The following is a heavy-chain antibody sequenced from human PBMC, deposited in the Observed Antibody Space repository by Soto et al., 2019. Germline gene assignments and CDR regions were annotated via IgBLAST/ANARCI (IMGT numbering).Heavy chain of an antibody. CDR3: AGASSGWFGGYFDY. V-gene: IGHV3-23*01. D-gene: IGHD6-19*01. Sequence: PGGSLRLSCAASGFTFSSYAMAWVRQAPGKGLEWVSNISGSGGSTYYADSVKGRFTIFRDNSKNTLYLQMNSLRAEDTAVYYCAGASSGWFGGYFDYWGQGTLVTVSS. CDR1: GFTFSSYA. J-gene: IGHJ4*02. CDR2: ISGSGGST.